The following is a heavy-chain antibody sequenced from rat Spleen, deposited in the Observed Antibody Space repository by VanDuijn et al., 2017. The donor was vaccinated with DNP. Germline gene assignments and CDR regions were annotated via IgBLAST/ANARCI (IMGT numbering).Heavy chain of an antibody. V-gene: IGHV2-65*01. Sequence: QVQLKEIGPGLVQPTQTLSITCSISGFSLTNYHLQWVRQTPGKGLEWMGFIRSGGDTEYNSAFKSRLSISGDSSKNQVFLKVNSLKTEDTGLYYCARSYIRGGHYFDYWGQGVMVTVSS. J-gene: IGHJ2*01. CDR2: IRSGGDT. CDR1: GFSLTNYH. D-gene: IGHD1-9*01. CDR3: ARSYIRGGHYFDY.